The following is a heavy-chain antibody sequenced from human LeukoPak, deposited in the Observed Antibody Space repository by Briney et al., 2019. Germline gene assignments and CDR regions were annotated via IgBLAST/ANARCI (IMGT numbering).Heavy chain of an antibody. D-gene: IGHD4-23*01. CDR2: ISWNSGSI. J-gene: IGHJ4*02. CDR1: GFTFDDYA. CDR3: AKDLDYGGNTAFQGGLDY. V-gene: IGHV3-9*01. Sequence: PGRSLRLSCAASGFTFDDYAMHWVWQAPGKGLEWVSGISWNSGSIGYADSVKGRFTISRDNAKNSLYLQMNSLRAEDTALYYCAKDLDYGGNTAFQGGLDYWGQGTLVTVSS.